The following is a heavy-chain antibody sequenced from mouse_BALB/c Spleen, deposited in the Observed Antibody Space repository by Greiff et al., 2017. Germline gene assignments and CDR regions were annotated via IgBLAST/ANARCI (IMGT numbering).Heavy chain of an antibody. J-gene: IGHJ3*01. V-gene: IGHV7-3*02. CDR2: IRNKANGYTT. CDR3: ARVYYDYDDPAWFAY. D-gene: IGHD2-4*01. Sequence: EVKLVESGGGLVQPGGSLRLSCATSGFTFTDYYMSWVRQPPGKALEWLGFIRNKANGYTTEYSASVKGRFTISRDNSQSILYLQMNTLRAEDSATYYCARVYYDYDDPAWFAYWGQGTLVTVSA. CDR1: GFTFTDYY.